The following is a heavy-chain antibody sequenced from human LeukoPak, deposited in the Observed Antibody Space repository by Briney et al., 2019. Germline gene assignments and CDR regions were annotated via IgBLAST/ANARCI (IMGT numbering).Heavy chain of an antibody. CDR1: GGSISSYY. J-gene: IGHJ5*02. CDR3: ARDKVYYGSGSYYNGFDP. Sequence: PSETLSLTCTVSGGSISSYYWSWIRQPAGKGLEWIGRIYTSGSTNYNPSLKSRVTISVDTSKNQFSLKLSSVTAADTAVYYCARDKVYYGSGSYYNGFDPWGQGTLVTVSS. D-gene: IGHD3-10*01. CDR2: IYTSGST. V-gene: IGHV4-4*07.